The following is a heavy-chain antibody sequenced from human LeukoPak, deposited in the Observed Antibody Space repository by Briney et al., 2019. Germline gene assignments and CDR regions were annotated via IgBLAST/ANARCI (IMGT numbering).Heavy chain of an antibody. J-gene: IGHJ4*02. D-gene: IGHD3-22*01. CDR2: IDTKTGNP. V-gene: IGHV7-4-1*02. CDR3: AIHPSDSSGYFSY. Sequence: ASVKVSCKASGYTFSSCAINWVRRATGQGLEYMGWIDTKTGNPTYAQGFTGRFVFSLDTSVSTAYLQISSLKAEDTAVCYCAIHPSDSSGYFSYWGQGALVTVSS. CDR1: GYTFSSCA.